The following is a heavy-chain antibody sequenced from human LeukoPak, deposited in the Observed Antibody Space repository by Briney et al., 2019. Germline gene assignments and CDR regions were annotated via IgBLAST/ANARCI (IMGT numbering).Heavy chain of an antibody. CDR1: GFTFSNYW. CDR3: ARDAYSSSPKPDY. D-gene: IGHD6-6*01. J-gene: IGHJ4*02. Sequence: GGSLRLSCAASGFTFSNYWMHWVRQAPGKGLVWVSRINTDGSSTNYADSVKGRFTISRDNAKNTLYLQMNSLRAEDTAVYYCARDAYSSSPKPDYWGQGTLVTVSS. V-gene: IGHV3-74*01. CDR2: INTDGSST.